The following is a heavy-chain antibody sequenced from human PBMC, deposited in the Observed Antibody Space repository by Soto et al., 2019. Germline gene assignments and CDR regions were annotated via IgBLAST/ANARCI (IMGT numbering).Heavy chain of an antibody. CDR3: ARGGLIITGYGMDV. D-gene: IGHD3-22*01. J-gene: IGHJ6*02. CDR1: GGTFTSYR. CDR2: IIPTFGTA. Sequence: SVKVSCKASGGTFTSYRINWVRQAPGQGLEWMGEIIPTFGTANYAQKFQGRVTINADKSTSTAYMELSSLTSEDTAVYYCARGGLIITGYGMDVWGQGTTVTVS. V-gene: IGHV1-69*06.